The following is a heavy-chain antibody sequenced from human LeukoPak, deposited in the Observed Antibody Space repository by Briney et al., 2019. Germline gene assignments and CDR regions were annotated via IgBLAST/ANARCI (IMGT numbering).Heavy chain of an antibody. CDR1: GGSISSYY. J-gene: IGHJ4*02. CDR2: IYYSGST. Sequence: PSETLSLTCTVSGGSISSYYWSWIRQPPGKGLEWIGYIYYSGSTNYNPPLKSRVTISVDTSKNQFSLKLSSVTAADTAVYYCARLRGVTTPADYWGQGTLVTVSS. D-gene: IGHD4-17*01. V-gene: IGHV4-59*08. CDR3: ARLRGVTTPADY.